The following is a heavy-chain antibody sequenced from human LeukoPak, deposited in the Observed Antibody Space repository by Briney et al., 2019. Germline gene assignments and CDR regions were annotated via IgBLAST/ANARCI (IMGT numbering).Heavy chain of an antibody. J-gene: IGHJ6*02. D-gene: IGHD3-3*01. CDR2: ISSSSSYI. V-gene: IGHV3-21*01. CDR3: ARDHSVLRFLSGMDV. CDR1: GFTFSSYS. Sequence: GGSLRLSCAASGFTFSSYSMNWVRQAPGKGLEWVSSISSSSSYIHYADSVKGRFTISRDNAKNSLYLQMNSLRAEDTAVYYCARDHSVLRFLSGMDVWGQGTTVTVSS.